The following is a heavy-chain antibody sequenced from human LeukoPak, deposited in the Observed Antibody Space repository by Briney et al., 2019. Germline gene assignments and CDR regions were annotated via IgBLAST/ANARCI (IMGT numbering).Heavy chain of an antibody. CDR3: ARGYGSSWNYYYYYMDV. CDR1: GFTFSSYT. V-gene: IGHV3-48*03. D-gene: IGHD6-13*01. J-gene: IGHJ6*03. CDR2: ISSSGSTI. Sequence: GGSLRLSCAASGFTFSSYTMHWVRQAPGKGLEWVSYISSSGSTIYYADSVKGRFTISRDNAKNSLYLQMNSLRAEDTAVYYCARGYGSSWNYYYYYMDVWGKGTTVTISS.